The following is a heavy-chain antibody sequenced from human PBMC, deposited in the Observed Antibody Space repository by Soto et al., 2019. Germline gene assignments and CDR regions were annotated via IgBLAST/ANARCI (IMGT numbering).Heavy chain of an antibody. D-gene: IGHD2-8*01. CDR2: IKSKTDGGTT. CDR3: TTSHLFILLPMGAFDI. Sequence: GGSLRLSCAASGFTFSNAWMSWVRQAPGKGLEWVGRIKSKTDGGTTDYAAPVKGRFTISRDDSKNTLYLQMNSLKTEDTAVYYCTTSHLFILLPMGAFDIWGQGTMVTVSS. J-gene: IGHJ3*02. V-gene: IGHV3-15*01. CDR1: GFTFSNAW.